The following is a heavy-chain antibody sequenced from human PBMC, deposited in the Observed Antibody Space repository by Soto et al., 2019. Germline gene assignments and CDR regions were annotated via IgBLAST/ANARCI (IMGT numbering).Heavy chain of an antibody. J-gene: IGHJ4*02. CDR1: GGSVSSGSYY. D-gene: IGHD6-13*01. CDR2: IYYSGST. Sequence: PSETLSLTCTVSGGSVSSGSYYWGWIRQPPGKGLEWIGYIYYSGSTNYNPSLKSRVTISVDTSKNQFSLKLSSVTAADTAAYYCARGRFIAAAGRLDYWGQGTLVTVSS. V-gene: IGHV4-61*01. CDR3: ARGRFIAAAGRLDY.